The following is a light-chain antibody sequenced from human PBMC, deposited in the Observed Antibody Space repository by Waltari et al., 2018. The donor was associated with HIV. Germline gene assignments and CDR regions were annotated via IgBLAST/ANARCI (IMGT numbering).Light chain of an antibody. CDR1: QSVLFTSNNKNY. Sequence: DIVMTQSPDSLAVSLGERATINCKSSQSVLFTSNNKNYLAWYQQKPGQPPKLLIDWASTRESGVPDRFSGSGSGTDFTLTISSLQAEDVAVYYCQQYYRKPPTFGQGTKVEIK. CDR2: WAS. CDR3: QQYYRKPPT. V-gene: IGKV4-1*01. J-gene: IGKJ1*01.